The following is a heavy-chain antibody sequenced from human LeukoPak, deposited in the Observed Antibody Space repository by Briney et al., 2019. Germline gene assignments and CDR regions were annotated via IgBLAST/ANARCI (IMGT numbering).Heavy chain of an antibody. CDR3: ARDQYQLRSYYYGMDV. V-gene: IGHV3-7*04. J-gene: IGHJ6*02. Sequence: GGSLRLSCAASGFTFSSYEMTWVRQAPGKGLEWVANINQDGSAKYYVDSVKGRFTISRDSAENSLYLQMNSLRAEDTAVYYCARDQYQLRSYYYGMDVWGQGTTVTVSS. CDR2: INQDGSAK. CDR1: GFTFSSYE. D-gene: IGHD2-2*01.